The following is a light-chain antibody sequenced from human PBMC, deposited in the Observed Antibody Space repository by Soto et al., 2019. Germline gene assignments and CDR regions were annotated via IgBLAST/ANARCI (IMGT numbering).Light chain of an antibody. J-gene: IGLJ3*02. CDR3: ATWDASLSEVV. V-gene: IGLV1-51*01. CDR1: RSNIGKEI. CDR2: GND. Sequence: QSVLTQPPSVSAAPGQRVTISCSGSRSNIGKEIVSGYQQQFPGTAPKLLIYGNDRRPSGITDRFSGSKSGTSATLTIAGLQTGDEADYYCATWDASLSEVVFGGGTKLTVL.